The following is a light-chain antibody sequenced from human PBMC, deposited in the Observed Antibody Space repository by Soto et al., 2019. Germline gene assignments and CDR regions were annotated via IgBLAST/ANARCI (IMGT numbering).Light chain of an antibody. J-gene: IGKJ4*01. Sequence: AIQLTQSPSSLSASIGDRVTITCRARQGIGSALAWYQQAPGKPPKLLIFDASTLENGVPSRLSGGGSGTDFTLTISSLQPEDFATYYCLLFNTYRQAFGGGTKVEIK. V-gene: IGKV1-13*02. CDR1: QGIGSA. CDR2: DAS. CDR3: LLFNTYRQA.